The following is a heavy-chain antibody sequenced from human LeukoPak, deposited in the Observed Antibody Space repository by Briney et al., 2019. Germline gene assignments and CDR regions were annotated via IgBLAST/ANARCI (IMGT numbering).Heavy chain of an antibody. CDR3: AREVPLAARPNYYYMDV. CDR1: GFTFSSYW. Sequence: GGSLRLSRAASGFTFSSYWMSWVRQAPGKGLEWVANIKQDGSEKYYVDSVKGRFTISRDNAKNSLYLQMNSLRAEDTAVYYCAREVPLAARPNYYYMDVWGKGTTVTVSS. D-gene: IGHD6-6*01. J-gene: IGHJ6*03. CDR2: IKQDGSEK. V-gene: IGHV3-7*01.